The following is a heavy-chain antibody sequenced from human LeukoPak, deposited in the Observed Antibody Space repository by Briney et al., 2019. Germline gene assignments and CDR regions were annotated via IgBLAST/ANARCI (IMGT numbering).Heavy chain of an antibody. Sequence: ASVKVSCKASGYTFTSYDINWVRQATGQGLEWMGWMNPNSGNTGYAQKFQGRVTMTRNTSISTAYMELSSLRSEDTAVYYCARGWRPRENYYYYYMDVWGKGTTVTVSS. CDR3: ARGWRPRENYYYYYMDV. J-gene: IGHJ6*03. D-gene: IGHD1-26*01. V-gene: IGHV1-8*01. CDR2: MNPNSGNT. CDR1: GYTFTSYD.